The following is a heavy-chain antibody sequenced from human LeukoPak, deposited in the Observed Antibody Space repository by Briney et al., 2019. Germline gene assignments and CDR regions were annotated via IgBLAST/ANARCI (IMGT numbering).Heavy chain of an antibody. J-gene: IGHJ4*02. V-gene: IGHV3-33*05. CDR2: IQNDASTR. D-gene: IGHD2-21*01. CDR1: GFIFSHYG. Sequence: PGRSLRLSCTASGFIFSHYGMHWVRQAPGKGLEWVAVIQNDASTRNYVDSVKGHFTISRDNSENTVFLQMDSLRVEDTAVYYCARELSQIVWGGLDYGGQGTLVSVS. CDR3: ARELSQIVWGGLDY.